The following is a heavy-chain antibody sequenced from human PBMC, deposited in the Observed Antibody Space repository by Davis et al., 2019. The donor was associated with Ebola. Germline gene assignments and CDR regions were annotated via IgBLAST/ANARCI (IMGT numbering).Heavy chain of an antibody. CDR1: GASISGYY. CDR3: AKDRGYYYEVAFDL. CDR2: IYNSGST. V-gene: IGHV4-4*07. Sequence: PSETLSLTCTVSGASISGYYWSWIRQPAGKGLEWIGRIYNSGSTNYNPSLKSRVTMSVDTSKNQFSLKLTSVTAADTAVYYCAKDRGYYYEVAFDLWGQGTMVTVSS. D-gene: IGHD3-22*01. J-gene: IGHJ3*01.